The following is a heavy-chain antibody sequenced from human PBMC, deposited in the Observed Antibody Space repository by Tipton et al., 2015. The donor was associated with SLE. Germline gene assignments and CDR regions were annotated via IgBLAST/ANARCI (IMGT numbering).Heavy chain of an antibody. CDR3: ARTSGTATVVTPNWFGP. CDR2: TYYRSKWHY. J-gene: IGHJ5*02. CDR1: GDSVSSNSAT. D-gene: IGHD4-23*01. V-gene: IGHV6-1*01. Sequence: PGLVKPSQTLSLTCAISGDSVSSNSATWNWIRQSPSRGLEWLGRTYYRSKWHYDYAVSVKSRIIINADTSKNLFSLHVNSVTPEDTAVYYCARTSGTATVVTPNWFGPWGQGTQVTVSS.